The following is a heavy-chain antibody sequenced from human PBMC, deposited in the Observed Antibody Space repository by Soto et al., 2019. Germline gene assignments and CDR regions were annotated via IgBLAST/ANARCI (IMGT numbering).Heavy chain of an antibody. D-gene: IGHD3-9*01. CDR2: INIYNGNP. Sequence: GPEVKKPGASVKVSCKTSGYTFSNFGVSWVRQAPGQGLEWMGWINIYNGNPNYAQKFQDRVTMTTDTSTSTAYMELRTLKFANPAVYYCARPRYPFAPILDAWGQGTLLTVSS. CDR1: GYTFSNFG. CDR3: ARPRYPFAPILDA. J-gene: IGHJ5*02. V-gene: IGHV1-18*01.